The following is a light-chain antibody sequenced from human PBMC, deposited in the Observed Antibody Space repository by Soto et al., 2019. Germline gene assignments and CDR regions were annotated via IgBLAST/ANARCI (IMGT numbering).Light chain of an antibody. Sequence: EIVLTQSPATLSLSPGERATLSCRASQSVSSYLAWYQQKPGQAPRLLIYDASKRATGIPARFSGIGLGTDYTLTISSLEPEDFAVYYCQQRSKWRTFGQGTKVDIK. CDR3: QQRSKWRT. J-gene: IGKJ1*01. CDR1: QSVSSY. CDR2: DAS. V-gene: IGKV3D-11*02.